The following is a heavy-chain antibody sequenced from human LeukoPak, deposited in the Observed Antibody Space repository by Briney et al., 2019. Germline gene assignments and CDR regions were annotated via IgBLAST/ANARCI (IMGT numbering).Heavy chain of an antibody. CDR3: ARDGRAVPAAISSAFDI. D-gene: IGHD2-2*02. CDR2: IYTSGST. Sequence: SETLSLTCTVSGGSISSGSYYWSWIRQPAGKGLEWIGRIYTSGSTNYNPSLKSRVTISVDTSKNQFSLKLSSVTAADTAVYYCARDGRAVPAAISSAFDIWGQGTMVTVSS. CDR1: GGSISSGSYY. V-gene: IGHV4-61*02. J-gene: IGHJ3*02.